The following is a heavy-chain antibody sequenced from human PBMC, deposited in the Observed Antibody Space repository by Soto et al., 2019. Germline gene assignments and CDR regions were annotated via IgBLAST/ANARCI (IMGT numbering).Heavy chain of an antibody. Sequence: QVRLQESGPGLVKASQTLSLTCSVSGSYITSGDYHWTWIRQAPGKGLEWIGYISHSETTYYSPALKNRIIISSDFSMNQFSLRLNSVTAADTAVYFCAGLGVGDRDDKWGQGTLVTVSS. V-gene: IGHV4-30-4*01. J-gene: IGHJ4*02. CDR1: GSYITSGDYH. CDR3: AGLGVGDRDDK. CDR2: ISHSETT. D-gene: IGHD2-8*01.